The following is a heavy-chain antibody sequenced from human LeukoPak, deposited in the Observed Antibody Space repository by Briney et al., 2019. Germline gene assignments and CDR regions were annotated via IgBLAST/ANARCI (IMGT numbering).Heavy chain of an antibody. CDR3: VPTDSSGLD. CDR1: GFTFSHYW. Sequence: GGSLRLSCEASGFTFSHYWLHWVRQAPGKGLVWVSRTNTDGSSTTYVDSVKGRFTISRDNAKNTMYLQMNSLRAEDTAVYYCVPTDSSGLDWGQGTLVTVSS. CDR2: TNTDGSST. D-gene: IGHD3-22*01. V-gene: IGHV3-74*01. J-gene: IGHJ4*02.